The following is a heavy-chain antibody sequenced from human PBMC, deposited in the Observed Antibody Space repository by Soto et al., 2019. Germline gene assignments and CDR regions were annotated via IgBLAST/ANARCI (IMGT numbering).Heavy chain of an antibody. V-gene: IGHV1-18*01. CDR3: ARDFSIAVAGTAFDY. Sequence: GASVKVSCKASGYTFTSYGISWVRQAPGQGLEWMGWISAYNGNTNYAQKLQGRVTMTTDTSTSTAYMELRSLRSDDTAVYYCARDFSIAVAGTAFDYWGQGTLVTVSS. J-gene: IGHJ4*02. CDR2: ISAYNGNT. CDR1: GYTFTSYG. D-gene: IGHD6-19*01.